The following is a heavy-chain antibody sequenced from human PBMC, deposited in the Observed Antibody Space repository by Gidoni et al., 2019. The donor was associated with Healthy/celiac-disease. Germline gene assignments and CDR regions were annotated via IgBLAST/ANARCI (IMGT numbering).Heavy chain of an antibody. Sequence: VQLVQSAAEAKKPGAIVKISCKASGYTFTDYYMLWVQQAPRKGLEWMGLVDPEDGEAIYAEKFQGRVTITADTSTDTAYMELGSLGSEDTSVYYCAATFRRIAARPFDIWGQGTMVTVSS. CDR1: GYTFTDYY. CDR2: VDPEDGEA. CDR3: AATFRRIAARPFDI. J-gene: IGHJ3*02. V-gene: IGHV1-69-2*01. D-gene: IGHD6-6*01.